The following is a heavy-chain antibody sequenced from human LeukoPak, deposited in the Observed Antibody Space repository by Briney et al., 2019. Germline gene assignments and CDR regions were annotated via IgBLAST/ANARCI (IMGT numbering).Heavy chain of an antibody. V-gene: IGHV3-74*01. CDR1: GFTLSTYR. J-gene: IGHJ5*02. D-gene: IGHD3-16*01. CDR2: INSDGRIT. CDR3: ARDVGGWFDP. Sequence: PGGSLRLSCAASGFTLSTYRMHWVRQAPGKGLVWVSRINSDGRITTYAGSVKGRFTISRDNAENTLYLQMNSLRAEDTAVYYCARDVGGWFDPWGQGTLVTVSS.